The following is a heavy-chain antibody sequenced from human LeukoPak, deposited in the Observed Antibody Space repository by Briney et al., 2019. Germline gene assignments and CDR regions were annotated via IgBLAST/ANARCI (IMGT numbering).Heavy chain of an antibody. CDR2: ISYDGSNK. CDR3: ARGSGSSGWYSYVD. Sequence: GGSLRLSCAASGFTFSSYAMHWVRQAPGKGLEWVAVISYDGSNKYYADSVKGRFTISRDNSKNTLYLQMNSLRAEDTAVYCCARGSGSSGWYSYVDWGQGTLVTVSS. J-gene: IGHJ4*02. CDR1: GFTFSSYA. D-gene: IGHD6-19*01. V-gene: IGHV3-30*04.